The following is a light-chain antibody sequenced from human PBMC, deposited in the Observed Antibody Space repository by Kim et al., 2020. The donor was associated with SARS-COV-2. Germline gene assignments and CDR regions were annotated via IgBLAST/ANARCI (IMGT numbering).Light chain of an antibody. Sequence: DIILTQSPATLSLSPGERATLSCRGSQSVGTFLAWYQQKSGQAPRLLIYDASNRATGIPARFSGSGSGTDFTLTISSLEPEDFAVYYCEQRRSWPLTFGGGTKVDIK. CDR1: QSVGTF. CDR2: DAS. V-gene: IGKV3-11*01. J-gene: IGKJ4*01. CDR3: EQRRSWPLT.